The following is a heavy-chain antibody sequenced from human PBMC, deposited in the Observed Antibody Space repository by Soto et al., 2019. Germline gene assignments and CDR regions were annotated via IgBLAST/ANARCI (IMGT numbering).Heavy chain of an antibody. V-gene: IGHV3-23*01. J-gene: IGHJ6*02. CDR3: AGSTSLYYYYYGMDV. Sequence: GSLRLSCAASGFTFSSYAMSWVRQAPGKGLEWVSAISGSGGSTYYADSVKGRFTISRDNSKNTLYLQMNSLRAEDTAVYYCAGSTSLYYYYYGMDVWGQGTTVTVSS. CDR2: ISGSGGST. D-gene: IGHD2-2*01. CDR1: GFTFSSYA.